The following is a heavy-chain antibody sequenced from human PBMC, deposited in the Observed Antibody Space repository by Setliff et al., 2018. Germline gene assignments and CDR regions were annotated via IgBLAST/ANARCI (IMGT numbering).Heavy chain of an antibody. Sequence: SETLSLTCTVSGDYISSQYWSWIRQPPGKGLEWIGRIYVNGGSTTYSPSLKSRVTISVDTSKNQFSLNLSSVTAADTAVYYCARAGYELGQYNWFDPWGQGTLVTVSS. D-gene: IGHD2-2*01. CDR2: IYVNGGST. J-gene: IGHJ5*02. V-gene: IGHV4-4*07. CDR1: GDYISSQY. CDR3: ARAGYELGQYNWFDP.